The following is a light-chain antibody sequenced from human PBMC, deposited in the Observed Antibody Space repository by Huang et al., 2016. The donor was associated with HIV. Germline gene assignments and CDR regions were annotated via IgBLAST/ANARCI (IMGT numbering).Light chain of an antibody. CDR1: QSLFFSSNKRIY. Sequence: DIVMTQSPDSLTVSLGERATINCRSSQSLFFSSNKRIYLAWYQKKPGQPPKLVSSWASARESGVPDRFSGSGSETHFTLTINSLQAEDVAVYYCQQYYHNPLTFGGGTKVEI. V-gene: IGKV4-1*01. J-gene: IGKJ4*01. CDR2: WAS. CDR3: QQYYHNPLT.